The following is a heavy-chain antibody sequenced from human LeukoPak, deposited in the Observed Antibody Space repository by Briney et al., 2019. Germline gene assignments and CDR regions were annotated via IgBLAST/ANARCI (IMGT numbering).Heavy chain of an antibody. CDR1: GFTFSSYA. Sequence: GGSLRLSCAASGFTFSSYAMSWVRQAPGKGLEWVANIKQDGSEKYYVDSVKGRFTISRDNAKNSLYLQMNSLRAEDTAVYYCARDAQVQWELLYYFDYWGQGTLVTVSS. CDR2: IKQDGSEK. V-gene: IGHV3-7*01. J-gene: IGHJ4*02. CDR3: ARDAQVQWELLYYFDY. D-gene: IGHD1-26*01.